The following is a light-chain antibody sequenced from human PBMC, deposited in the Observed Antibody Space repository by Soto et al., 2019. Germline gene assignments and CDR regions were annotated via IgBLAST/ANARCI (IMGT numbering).Light chain of an antibody. J-gene: IGKJ1*01. V-gene: IGKV3-15*01. CDR3: QQYNNWPQT. CDR1: QSVSSC. CDR2: GAS. Sequence: EIVLTQSPATLSLSPGERATLSCRASQSVSSCLAWYQQKPGQAPRLLIYGASKRAIGLPARFSGSGSGTEFTLTITSLQSEDFAVYYCQQYNNWPQTFGQGTKVDI.